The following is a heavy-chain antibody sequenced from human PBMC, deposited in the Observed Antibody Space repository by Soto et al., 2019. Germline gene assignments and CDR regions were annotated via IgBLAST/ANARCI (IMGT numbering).Heavy chain of an antibody. Sequence: QVQLQESGPGLVKPSQTLSLTCTVSGGSISSGGYYWSWIRQHPGKGLEWIGYIYYSGSTYYNPSLTSRVTISVDTSKHQFSLELSSGTAADTAVYYCARELGVVSGPVHWFDLWGQGTLVTVSS. V-gene: IGHV4-31*03. J-gene: IGHJ5*02. CDR3: ARELGVVSGPVHWFDL. D-gene: IGHD3-3*01. CDR1: GGSISSGGYY. CDR2: IYYSGST.